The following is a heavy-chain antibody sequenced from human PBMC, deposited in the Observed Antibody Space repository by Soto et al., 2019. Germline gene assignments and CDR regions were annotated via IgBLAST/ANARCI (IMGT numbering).Heavy chain of an antibody. Sequence: EVHLVESGGGSVQPGGSLKLSCAGSGFAFSSYWIHWVRQVPGKGLVWVSRINGDGSTTSYADSVRGRFTLSRDNAKDTLYLQMSSLRAEDTALYYCARVGQGRYYFDYWGQGTLVTVSS. CDR3: ARVGQGRYYFDY. CDR1: GFAFSSYW. V-gene: IGHV3-74*01. J-gene: IGHJ4*02. CDR2: INGDGSTT.